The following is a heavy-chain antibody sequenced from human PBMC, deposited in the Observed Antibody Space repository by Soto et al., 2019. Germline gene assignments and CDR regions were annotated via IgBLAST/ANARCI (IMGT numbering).Heavy chain of an antibody. D-gene: IGHD3-10*01. CDR3: AKDKRLRGIVPGAYFDY. V-gene: IGHV3-30*18. CDR1: GFTFSSYG. J-gene: IGHJ4*02. Sequence: QVQLVESGGGVVQPGRSLRLSCAASGFTFSSYGMHWVRQAPGKGLEWVAVISYDGSNKYYADSVKGRFTISRDNSKNTLYLQMNSLRAEDTAVYYCAKDKRLRGIVPGAYFDYWGQGTLVTVSS. CDR2: ISYDGSNK.